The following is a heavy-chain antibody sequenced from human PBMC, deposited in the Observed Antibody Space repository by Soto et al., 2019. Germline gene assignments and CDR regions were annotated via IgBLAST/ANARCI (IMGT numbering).Heavy chain of an antibody. CDR3: ARDLRGYNYGPLEC. CDR2: ISYDGSVE. CDR1: GFSIANFA. V-gene: IGHV3-30-3*01. Sequence: QVHLVESGGGVVQPGRSLRLSCAASGFSIANFAFHWVRQAPGKGLEWVALISYDGSVEYYGDSVRGRFTTSRDNSKNTLYLQMNSLVSEDTAVYYCARDLRGYNYGPLECWGQGTLVTVSS. J-gene: IGHJ4*02. D-gene: IGHD5-18*01.